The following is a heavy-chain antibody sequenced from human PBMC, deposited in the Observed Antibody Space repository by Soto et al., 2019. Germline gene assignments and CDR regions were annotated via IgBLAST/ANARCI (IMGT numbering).Heavy chain of an antibody. CDR3: AKDRKSFDF. J-gene: IGHJ4*02. CDR1: GSIFSTYA. CDR2: ISGGGTST. V-gene: IGHV3-23*01. Sequence: EVQLLESGGGLVQPGGSLRLSCAASGSIFSTYAMSWVRQAPGKGLEWVSSISGGGTSTYYADSVKGRFTVSRDNSKNTLYLQMNNLRAEDTAVYYCAKDRKSFDFWGQGTLVTVSS.